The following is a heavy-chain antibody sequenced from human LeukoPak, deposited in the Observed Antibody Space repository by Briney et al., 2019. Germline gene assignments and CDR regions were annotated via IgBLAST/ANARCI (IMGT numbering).Heavy chain of an antibody. J-gene: IGHJ4*02. CDR1: GGSIGSGSYY. CDR2: IYTSGST. CDR3: ARGQVSLYDFWSGYFDY. V-gene: IGHV4-61*02. D-gene: IGHD3-3*01. Sequence: SETLSLTCTVSGGSIGSGSYYWSWIRQPAGKGLEWIGRIYTSGSTNYNPSLKSRVTISVDTSKNQFSLKLSSVTAADTAVYYCARGQVSLYDFWSGYFDYWGQGTLVTVSS.